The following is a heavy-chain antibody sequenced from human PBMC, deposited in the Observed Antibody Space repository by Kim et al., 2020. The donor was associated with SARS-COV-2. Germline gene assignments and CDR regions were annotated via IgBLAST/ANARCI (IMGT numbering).Heavy chain of an antibody. CDR1: GFSFRSYS. Sequence: GGSLRLSCAVSGFSFRSYSMNWVRQSPGKGLDWVSYISSSGGTIYYADSVKRRFTISRDNTKYSLFLQMHSLRHEDAAVYYCARSVCSSSDCYPYNLNYRFDYWGQGTLVTVSS. CDR3: ARSVCSSSDCYPYNLNYRFDY. J-gene: IGHJ4*02. D-gene: IGHD2-2*01. V-gene: IGHV3-48*02. CDR2: ISSSGGTI.